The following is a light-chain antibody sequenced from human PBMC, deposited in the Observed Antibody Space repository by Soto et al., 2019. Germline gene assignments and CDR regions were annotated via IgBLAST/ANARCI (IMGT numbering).Light chain of an antibody. CDR1: SSDVGGYNY. Sequence: QSAPTQPASVSGSPGQSITISCTGTSSDVGGYNYVSWYQQHPGKAPRVMIYEVTSRPSGVSDRFSGSKSGNTASLTISGLQVEDEADYYCSSFTSSGTRVFGTGTKLTVL. J-gene: IGLJ1*01. CDR3: SSFTSSGTRV. CDR2: EVT. V-gene: IGLV2-14*01.